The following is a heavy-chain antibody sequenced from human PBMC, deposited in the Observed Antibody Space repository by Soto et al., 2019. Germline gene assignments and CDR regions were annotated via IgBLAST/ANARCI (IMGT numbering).Heavy chain of an antibody. V-gene: IGHV4-31*03. CDR3: ARDYCSSTSCNGWFDP. D-gene: IGHD2-2*01. J-gene: IGHJ5*02. CDR2: IYYSGST. CDR1: GGSISSGCYY. Sequence: PSETLFLSCTVSGGSISSGCYYWSWIRQHPGKGLEWIGYIYYSGSTYYNPSLKSRVTISVDTSKNQFSLKLSSVTAADTAVYYCARDYCSSTSCNGWFDPWGQGTLVTVSS.